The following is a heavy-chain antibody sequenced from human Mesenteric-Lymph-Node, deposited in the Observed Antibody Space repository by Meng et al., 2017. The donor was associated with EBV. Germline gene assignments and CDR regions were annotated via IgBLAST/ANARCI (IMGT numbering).Heavy chain of an antibody. J-gene: IGHJ4*02. CDR3: ARGRRGVQYFDF. CDR2: IHYSGST. CDR1: GGSVTSGSYY. D-gene: IGHD1-1*01. V-gene: IGHV4-61*01. Sequence: AQWQGSGPGLVKPSETLTPTCPVPGGSVTSGSYYWNWIRQPPGKRLEWIGYIHYSGSTNYNPSLRSQITISVDTSKNQLSLRVSHVTAADTAVYYCARGRRGVQYFDFWGQGALVTVSS.